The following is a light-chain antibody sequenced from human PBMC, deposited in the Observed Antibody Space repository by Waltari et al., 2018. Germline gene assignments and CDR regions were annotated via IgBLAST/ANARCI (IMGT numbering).Light chain of an antibody. J-gene: IGKJ1*01. Sequence: SCRASQSVGRYIVWYQQRPGQAPRLLIYAASSRAPGIPDRISGSGFGTDFSLTISRLEPEDFAVYYCQNHERLPATFGQGTKVEIK. V-gene: IGKV3-20*01. CDR1: QSVGRY. CDR2: AAS. CDR3: QNHERLPAT.